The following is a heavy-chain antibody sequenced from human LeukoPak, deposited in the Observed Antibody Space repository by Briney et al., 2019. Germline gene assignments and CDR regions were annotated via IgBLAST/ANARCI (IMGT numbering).Heavy chain of an antibody. J-gene: IGHJ6*02. CDR3: TKDITAGGADV. D-gene: IGHD2-21*02. CDR2: FSLDTDRI. Sequence: GGSLRLSCTVSGPSFEAYAMHWVRQGPGKGLEWVSGFSLDTDRIGYADSVKGRFTISRDKAKNSLYLEMNSLRVEDTALYYCTKDITAGGADVWGQGTTVTVS. CDR1: GPSFEAYA. V-gene: IGHV3-9*01.